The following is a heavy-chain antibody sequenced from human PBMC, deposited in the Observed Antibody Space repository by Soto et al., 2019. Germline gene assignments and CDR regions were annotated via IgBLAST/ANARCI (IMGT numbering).Heavy chain of an antibody. CDR2: VYYSGST. D-gene: IGHD3-9*01. J-gene: IGHJ4*02. V-gene: IGHV4-39*01. CDR3: GTLEGLATVSYYFDF. Sequence: QLQLQESGPGLVKPSETLSLTCTVSGGSVSSSSYYWGWVRQPPGKGLEWIGSVYYSGSTYYNPSLESRVTISVAKSKNQFSLKLMSLSVTDTAVYYRGTLEGLATVSYYFDFWGQGAPVTVPS. CDR1: GGSVSSSSYY.